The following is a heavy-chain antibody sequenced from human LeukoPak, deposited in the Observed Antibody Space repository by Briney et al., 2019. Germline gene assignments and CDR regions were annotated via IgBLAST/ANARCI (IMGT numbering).Heavy chain of an antibody. CDR1: GFTVRSNY. J-gene: IGHJ4*02. V-gene: IGHV3-66*01. Sequence: GGSMRLSCAASGFTVRSNYMSWVRQAPGKGLEWVSVIYSGDSTYYADSVKDRFTVYRDNSKNMLYLQMNSLRAEDTAVYYCARDQGSLAATGNFDCWGQGTLVTVSS. CDR3: ARDQGSLAATGNFDC. CDR2: IYSGDST. D-gene: IGHD6-13*01.